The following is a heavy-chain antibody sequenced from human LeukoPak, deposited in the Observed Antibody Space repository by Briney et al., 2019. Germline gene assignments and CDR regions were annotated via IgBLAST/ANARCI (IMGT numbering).Heavy chain of an antibody. CDR1: GFTFSSYS. CDR3: ARQNRDFDY. Sequence: PGGSLRLSCAASGFTFSSYSMHWVRQAPGKGLVWVSRISSDGSNTNYADSVKGRFTISRDNAKNTLYLQMNSLRAEDTALYCCARQNRDFDYWGQGTLVTVSS. D-gene: IGHD1-14*01. CDR2: ISSDGSNT. V-gene: IGHV3-74*01. J-gene: IGHJ4*02.